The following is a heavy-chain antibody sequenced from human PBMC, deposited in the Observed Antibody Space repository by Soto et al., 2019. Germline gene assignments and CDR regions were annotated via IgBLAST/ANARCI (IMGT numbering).Heavy chain of an antibody. Sequence: SETLSLTCTVSGDSISSYYWSWIRQPPGKGLEWIGYIYYSGSTNYNPSLKSRVTISVDTSKNQFSLKLSSVTAADTAVYYCARRFHEAAAGDLFDYWGQGTLVTVSS. CDR2: IYYSGST. D-gene: IGHD6-13*01. CDR3: ARRFHEAAAGDLFDY. V-gene: IGHV4-59*08. J-gene: IGHJ4*02. CDR1: GDSISSYY.